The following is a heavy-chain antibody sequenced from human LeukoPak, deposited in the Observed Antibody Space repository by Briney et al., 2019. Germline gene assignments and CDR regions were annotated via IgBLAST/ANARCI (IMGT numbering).Heavy chain of an antibody. V-gene: IGHV3-7*03. CDR3: ARGTHGYFDY. Sequence: PGGSLRLSCAASGFTFSSSWMSWVRQAPGKGLEWVANIKQDGSEKYYVDSVKGRFTISRDNAKNSLYLQMNSLRAEDTAVYYCARGTHGYFDYWGQGTLVTVSS. CDR2: IKQDGSEK. J-gene: IGHJ4*02. CDR1: GFTFSSSW.